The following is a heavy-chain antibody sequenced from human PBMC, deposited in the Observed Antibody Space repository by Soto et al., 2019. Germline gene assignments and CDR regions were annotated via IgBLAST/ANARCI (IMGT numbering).Heavy chain of an antibody. CDR3: ARDSSSATSRANYFDY. Sequence: ASVKVSCKASGYPFTSHDFNWVRQATGQGLEWLGWMNPSSDSTGYKQKFQGRLTVTRNTSTCTLYLELSSLRSEDTAVYYCARDSSSATSRANYFDYWGQGTLVTVSS. J-gene: IGHJ4*02. CDR1: GYPFTSHD. V-gene: IGHV1-8*01. D-gene: IGHD6-6*01. CDR2: MNPSSDST.